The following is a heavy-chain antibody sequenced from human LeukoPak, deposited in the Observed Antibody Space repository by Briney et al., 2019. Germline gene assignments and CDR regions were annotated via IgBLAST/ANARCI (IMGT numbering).Heavy chain of an antibody. J-gene: IGHJ5*02. Sequence: GGSLRLSCAASGFTFSSYAMGWVRQAPGKGLEWVSAITASGGNTYYADSVKGRFTISRDNAKNSLYLQMNSLRAEDTAVYYCAMGGGKIWFDPWGQGTLVTVSS. CDR3: AMGGGKIWFDP. V-gene: IGHV3-23*01. D-gene: IGHD1-26*01. CDR1: GFTFSSYA. CDR2: ITASGGNT.